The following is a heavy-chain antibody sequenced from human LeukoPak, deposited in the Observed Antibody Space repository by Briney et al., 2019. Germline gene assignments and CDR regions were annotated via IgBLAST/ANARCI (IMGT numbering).Heavy chain of an antibody. CDR3: ARDGLAVAVNSYYYYYMDV. CDR1: GFSLSSHW. Sequence: GGSLRLSCAASGFSLSSHWVTWVRQAPGKGLEWVANINQDGSEKYYIDSVKGRFTISRDNAKSSLYLQMNSLRGDDTAVYYCARDGLAVAVNSYYYYYMDVWGKGTTVTVSS. CDR2: INQDGSEK. V-gene: IGHV3-7*01. J-gene: IGHJ6*03. D-gene: IGHD6-19*01.